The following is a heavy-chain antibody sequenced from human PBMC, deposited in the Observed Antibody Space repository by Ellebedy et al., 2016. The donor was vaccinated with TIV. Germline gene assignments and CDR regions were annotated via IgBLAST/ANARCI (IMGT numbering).Heavy chain of an antibody. V-gene: IGHV3-23*01. Sequence: PGGSLRLSCEASGFGFSAYAMSWVRQAPGKGLEWLSAISGTGFSKYNADSVKGRFTISRDISKNTLYLQMNSLRVDDTAVYYCAEEGGSSRGASGMDVWGQGTAVVVSS. D-gene: IGHD6-6*01. CDR3: AEEGGSSRGASGMDV. CDR1: GFGFSAYA. CDR2: ISGTGFSK. J-gene: IGHJ6*02.